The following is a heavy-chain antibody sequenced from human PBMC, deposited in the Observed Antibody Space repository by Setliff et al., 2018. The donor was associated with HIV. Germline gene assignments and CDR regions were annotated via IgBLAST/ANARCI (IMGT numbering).Heavy chain of an antibody. CDR3: ARELEHSSGSGGFDP. Sequence: EASVKVSCKASGGAFISHTFTWVRQAPGQGLEWMGRIIPILGIPNYAQNFQGRLTISADKSTRTAYLELSSLRSEDTAVDYCARELEHSSGSGGFDPWGQGTLVTVSS. J-gene: IGHJ5*02. D-gene: IGHD6-19*01. V-gene: IGHV1-69*04. CDR2: IIPILGIP. CDR1: GGAFISHT.